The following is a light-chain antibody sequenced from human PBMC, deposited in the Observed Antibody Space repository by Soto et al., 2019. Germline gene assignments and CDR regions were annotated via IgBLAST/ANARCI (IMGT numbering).Light chain of an antibody. CDR2: GAS. Sequence: EIVLTQSPGTLSLSPGQRATLSCRASQSVSSSYFAWYQQKPGQAPRLLISGASRRATGIPDRFSGSGSGSDFTLTLTRMEPEDFGVYFCQQYGSSHLFTFGPGTKVDIQ. CDR3: QQYGSSHLFT. J-gene: IGKJ3*01. V-gene: IGKV3-20*01. CDR1: QSVSSSY.